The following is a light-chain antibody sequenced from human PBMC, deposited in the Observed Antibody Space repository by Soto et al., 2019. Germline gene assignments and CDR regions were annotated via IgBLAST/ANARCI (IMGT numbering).Light chain of an antibody. CDR1: ESIGTW. Sequence: DIQMTQSPSTLSASVGDRVTITCRASESIGTWLAWYQQKPGKAPNLLIYDASSLQSGVPSRFSGRGSGTEFTLIISSLQPDDFATYYCQQFQSFSRTFGQGTKVDIK. V-gene: IGKV1-5*01. J-gene: IGKJ1*01. CDR2: DAS. CDR3: QQFQSFSRT.